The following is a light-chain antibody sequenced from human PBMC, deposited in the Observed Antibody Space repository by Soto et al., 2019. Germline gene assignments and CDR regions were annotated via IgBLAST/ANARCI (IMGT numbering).Light chain of an antibody. J-gene: IGLJ2*01. CDR2: GNS. Sequence: QSVLTQPPSVSGAPGQRVTISCNGSSSNIGAGYDVQWYQQLPGTAPKLLIYGNSNRPSGVPHRFSGSKSGTSASLASTGLQAEDEADYYCQSYDSSRSVVFGGGTKLTVL. CDR1: SSNIGAGYD. CDR3: QSYDSSRSVV. V-gene: IGLV1-40*01.